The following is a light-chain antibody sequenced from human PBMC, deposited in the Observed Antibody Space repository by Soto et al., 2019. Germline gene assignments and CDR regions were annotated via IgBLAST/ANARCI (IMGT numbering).Light chain of an antibody. CDR1: DSNIGSNF. CDR3: AAWDDSLTGLL. CDR2: FNT. Sequence: QAVVSQPPSASATPGQRVTISCSGSDSNIGSNFVYWYQQLAGTAPKLLIYFNTQRPLGVPDRFSGSKSGTSASLAISGLQSEDESDYYCAAWDDSLTGLLIGGGTKLTVL. J-gene: IGLJ2*01. V-gene: IGLV1-44*01.